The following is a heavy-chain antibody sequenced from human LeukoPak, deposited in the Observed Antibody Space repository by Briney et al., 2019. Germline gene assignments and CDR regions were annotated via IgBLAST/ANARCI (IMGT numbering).Heavy chain of an antibody. CDR2: SDPSDSYT. J-gene: IGHJ5*02. V-gene: IGHV5-10-1*01. D-gene: IGHD7-27*01. CDR3: ARGTGEGWFDP. Sequence: GESLKISCKGSVYSFPCYWISWVRQMPGKGLEWMGRSDPSDSYTKYSPSFQGHVTISIDKSITTAYLQWSSLKASDTAMYYCARGTGEGWFDPWGQGTLVTVSS. CDR1: VYSFPCYW.